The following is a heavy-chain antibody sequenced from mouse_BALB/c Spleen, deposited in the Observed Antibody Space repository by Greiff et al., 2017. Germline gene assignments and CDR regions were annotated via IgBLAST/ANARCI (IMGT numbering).Heavy chain of an antibody. CDR2: IDPYNGGT. CDR1: GYAFTSYN. Sequence: VPLKQSGPELVKPGASVKVSCKSSGYAFTSYNMYWVKQSHGKSLERIGYIDPYNGGTSYNQKFMGKATLTVDKSSSTAYMHLNNLTSEDSAAYYSARSVITTVLATSEAMDYWGQGTSVTVSS. J-gene: IGHJ4*01. V-gene: IGHV1S135*01. CDR3: ARSVITTVLATSEAMDY. D-gene: IGHD1-1*01.